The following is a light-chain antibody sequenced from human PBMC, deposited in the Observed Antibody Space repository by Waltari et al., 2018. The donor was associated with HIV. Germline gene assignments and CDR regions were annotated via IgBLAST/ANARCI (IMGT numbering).Light chain of an antibody. J-gene: IGLJ2*01. V-gene: IGLV2-14*03. CDR3: SSYTRRGTVV. CDR1: PSYIGHYDY. CDR2: EVT. Sequence: QSALTQPASVSGSPGPSTVLPCTGSPSYIGHYDYVSWYQQYPGQAPKALIYEVTSRPSGTSSRFSGSKSATTAFLAISKLQTDDEADYFCSSYTRRGTVVFGGGTRLTVL.